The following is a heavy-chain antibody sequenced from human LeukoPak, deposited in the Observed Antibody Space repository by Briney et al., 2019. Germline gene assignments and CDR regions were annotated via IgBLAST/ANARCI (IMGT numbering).Heavy chain of an antibody. D-gene: IGHD1-26*01. V-gene: IGHV3-48*02. CDR1: GLTFTSSN. J-gene: IGHJ3*02. CDR3: ARGGGRSDSDAFDI. Sequence: GGSLRLSCAASGLTFTSSNMRCVRHAPEEGLEWVSFIRGSSTDTQYADSVKGRFTISRDIGRTALYLQMNSLRDEDTAVYYCARGGGRSDSDAFDIWDQGTVVTVSS. CDR2: IRGSSTDT.